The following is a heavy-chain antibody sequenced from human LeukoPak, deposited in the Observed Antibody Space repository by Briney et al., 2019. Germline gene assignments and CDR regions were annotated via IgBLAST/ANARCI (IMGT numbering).Heavy chain of an antibody. CDR3: ASPGGYSSGWYGY. CDR1: GFTFNYYW. Sequence: GGSLRLSCAASGFTFNYYWMHWVRQVPGKGLVWVSHINGDGSTTNYADSVQGRFTISRDNAKSNLYLHMTSLRANDTAVYYCASPGGYSSGWYGYWGQGTLVTVSS. CDR2: INGDGSTT. V-gene: IGHV3-74*01. D-gene: IGHD6-13*01. J-gene: IGHJ4*02.